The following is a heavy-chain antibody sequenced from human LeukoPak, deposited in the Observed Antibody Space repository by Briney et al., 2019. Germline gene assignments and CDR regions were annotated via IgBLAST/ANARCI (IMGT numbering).Heavy chain of an antibody. J-gene: IGHJ4*02. V-gene: IGHV4-61*01. D-gene: IGHD6-13*01. CDR2: IYYSGST. Sequence: TSETLSLTCTVSGGSVSSGSYYWSWLRQPPGKGLEWIGYIYYSGSTNYNPSPKSRVTISVDTSKNQFSLELSSVTAADTAVYYGAGGEAAAVTSDYGGKGPRVTVS. CDR3: AGGEAAAVTSDY. CDR1: GGSVSSGSYY.